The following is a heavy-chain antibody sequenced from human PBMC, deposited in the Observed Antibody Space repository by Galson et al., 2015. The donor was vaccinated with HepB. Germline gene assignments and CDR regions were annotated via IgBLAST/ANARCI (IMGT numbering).Heavy chain of an antibody. CDR1: GYTFTGYY. J-gene: IGHJ3*02. CDR3: ARDSAVAGKRGAFDI. V-gene: IGHV1-2*04. CDR2: INPNSGGT. D-gene: IGHD6-19*01. Sequence: SVKVSCKASGYTFTGYYMHWVRQAPGQGLEWMGWINPNSGGTNYAQRFQGWVTMTRDTSISTAYMELSRLRSDDTAVYYCARDSAVAGKRGAFDIWGQGTMVTVSS.